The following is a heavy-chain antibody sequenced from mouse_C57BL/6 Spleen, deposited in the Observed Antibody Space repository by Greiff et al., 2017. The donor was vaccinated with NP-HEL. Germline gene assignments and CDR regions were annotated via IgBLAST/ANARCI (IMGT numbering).Heavy chain of an antibody. Sequence: QVQLKESGAELVRPGASVTLSCKASGYTFTDYEMHWVKQTSVHGLEWIGAIDPETGGTAYNQKFKGKAILTADKSSSTAYMELRSLTSEDSAVYYCTSSFYYGSNAYWGQGTLVTVSA. CDR2: IDPETGGT. J-gene: IGHJ3*01. CDR1: GYTFTDYE. V-gene: IGHV1-15*01. CDR3: TSSFYYGSNAY. D-gene: IGHD1-1*01.